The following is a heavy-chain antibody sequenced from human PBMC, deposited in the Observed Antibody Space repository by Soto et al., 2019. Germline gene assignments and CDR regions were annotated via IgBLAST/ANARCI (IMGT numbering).Heavy chain of an antibody. CDR1: GFIFSSYA. Sequence: EVQLLESGGGLVQPGGSPRLSCAASGFIFSSYAMSWVRQAPGKGLEWVSGISGDGVTTFYADSVKGRFTISRDNSKDTLYLQMNSRRAEDAAVYYCAKEGYSWNYVRYFDFWGQGTLVTVSS. D-gene: IGHD1-7*01. V-gene: IGHV3-23*01. CDR2: ISGDGVTT. CDR3: AKEGYSWNYVRYFDF. J-gene: IGHJ4*02.